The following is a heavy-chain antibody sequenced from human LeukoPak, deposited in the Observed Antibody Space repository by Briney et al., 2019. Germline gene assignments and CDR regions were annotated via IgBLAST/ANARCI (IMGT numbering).Heavy chain of an antibody. D-gene: IGHD5-24*01. V-gene: IGHV3-33*01. J-gene: IGHJ4*02. CDR2: IWYDGSNK. CDR1: GFTFSSYG. CDR3: ARDLGGDGYKSNFDY. Sequence: GGSLRLSCAASGFTFSSYGMHWVRQAPGKGLEWVAVIWYDGSNKYYADSVKGRFTISRDNSKNTLYLRMNSLRAVDTAVYYCARDLGGDGYKSNFDYWGQGTLVTVSS.